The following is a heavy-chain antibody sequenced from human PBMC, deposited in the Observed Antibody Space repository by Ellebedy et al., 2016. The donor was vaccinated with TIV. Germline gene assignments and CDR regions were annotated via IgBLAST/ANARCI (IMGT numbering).Heavy chain of an antibody. CDR2: ISSRSRYI. CDR1: GFTFSDYS. Sequence: GESLKISCAASGFTFSDYSMNWVRQAPGKALEWVSAISSRSRYIYYGDSVMGRFTVSRDNAKNSLYLQMNSLRAEDTAVYYCARGLEMATILGNGFDYWGQGTLVTVSS. CDR3: ARGLEMATILGNGFDY. V-gene: IGHV3-21*01. J-gene: IGHJ4*02. D-gene: IGHD5-24*01.